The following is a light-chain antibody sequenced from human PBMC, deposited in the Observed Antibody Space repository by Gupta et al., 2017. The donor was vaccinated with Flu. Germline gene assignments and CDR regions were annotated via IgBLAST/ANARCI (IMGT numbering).Light chain of an antibody. CDR2: KAS. CDR1: QTVRTW. Sequence: DIQVTQSPSTLSASVGDTVTITCRASQTVRTWLAWYQQKRGKAPKLLIYKASSLETGVPSRFSGSGSGTEFSLTISSLQPDDFATYYCQQSNTYSFGQGTYVEV. J-gene: IGKJ1*01. V-gene: IGKV1-5*03. CDR3: QQSNTYS.